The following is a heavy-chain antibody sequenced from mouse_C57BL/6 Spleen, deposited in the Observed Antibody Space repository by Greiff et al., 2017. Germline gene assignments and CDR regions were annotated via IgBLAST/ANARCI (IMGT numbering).Heavy chain of an antibody. CDR1: GFTFSDFY. D-gene: IGHD2-4*01. CDR3: ARMPVYYDYDWCAY. CDR2: SRNKANDYTT. V-gene: IGHV7-1*01. Sequence: EVMLVESGGGLVQSGRSLRLSCATSGFTFSDFYMEWVRQAPGKGLEWIAASRNKANDYTTEYSASVKGRFIVSRDTSQSILYLQMNALRAEDTAIYYCARMPVYYDYDWCAYWGQGTLVTVSA. J-gene: IGHJ3*01.